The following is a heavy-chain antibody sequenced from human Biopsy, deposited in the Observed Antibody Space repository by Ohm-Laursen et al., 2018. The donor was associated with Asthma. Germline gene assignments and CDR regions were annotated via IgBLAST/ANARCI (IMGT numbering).Heavy chain of an antibody. CDR3: ARAVDYSHYYGIDV. D-gene: IGHD3-10*01. J-gene: IGHJ6*02. CDR2: ISVYNGNT. V-gene: IGHV1-18*01. CDR1: GYTFNSAG. Sequence: ASVKASCKTSGYTFNSAGITWVRQAPGQGLGWMGWISVYNGNTKVAQKLQDRVTMITDTSTSTAYMELRSLRSDDTAVYFCARAVDYSHYYGIDVWGQGPTVTVS.